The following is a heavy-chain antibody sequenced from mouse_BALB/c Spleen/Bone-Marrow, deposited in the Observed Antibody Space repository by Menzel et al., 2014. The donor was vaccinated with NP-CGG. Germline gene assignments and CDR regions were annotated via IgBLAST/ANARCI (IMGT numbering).Heavy chain of an antibody. D-gene: IGHD2-1*01. Sequence: EVMLVESGGGLVQPGGSLKVSCAASGFDFSGYWMSWVRQAPGKGLEWIGEINPDSSTINYTPPLKDKFIISRDNAKNTLYLQMSKVRSEDTALYYCARRGGNYVWYAMDYWGQGTSVTVSS. CDR1: GFDFSGYW. J-gene: IGHJ4*01. CDR2: INPDSSTI. CDR3: ARRGGNYVWYAMDY. V-gene: IGHV4-1*02.